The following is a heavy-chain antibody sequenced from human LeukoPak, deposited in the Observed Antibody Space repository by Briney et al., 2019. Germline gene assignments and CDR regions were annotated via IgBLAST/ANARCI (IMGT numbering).Heavy chain of an antibody. J-gene: IGHJ3*02. Sequence: GGSLRLSFAGSVFTYSSYAMSWVRQARGKGLEGVSAISGTGGSTYYADSVKGRFTISRDNSKKTLCLQMDSLRAEDTDGCYCANPYQANRYYSGSGSYAFHIWGQGTMVTVSS. D-gene: IGHD3-10*01. CDR1: VFTYSSYA. CDR3: ANPYQANRYYSGSGSYAFHI. V-gene: IGHV3-23*01. CDR2: ISGTGGST.